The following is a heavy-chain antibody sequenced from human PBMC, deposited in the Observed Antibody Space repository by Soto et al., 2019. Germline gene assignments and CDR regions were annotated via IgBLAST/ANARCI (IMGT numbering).Heavy chain of an antibody. CDR2: ISVSGHDT. CDR1: GFTFSSYA. J-gene: IGHJ6*02. CDR3: AKFQVEGYHNYFGMDV. Sequence: EVQLLESGGGLVQPGGSLRLSCAASGFTFSSYAFSWVRQAPGKGLEWVSTISVSGHDTYYADSVKGRFTISRDNSRDTLYLEKNSLRAEDTALYYCAKFQVEGYHNYFGMDVWGQGTTVTVSS. V-gene: IGHV3-23*01.